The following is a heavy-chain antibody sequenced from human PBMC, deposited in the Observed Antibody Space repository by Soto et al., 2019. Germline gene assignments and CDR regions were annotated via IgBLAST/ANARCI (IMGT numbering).Heavy chain of an antibody. Sequence: PGGSLRLSCAASGFTFSSYGMHWVRQAPGKGLEWVAVISYDGSNKYYADSVKGRFTISRDNSKNTLYLQMNSLRAEDTAVYYCAKPARPRIIAADLRYWGQGTLVTVSS. V-gene: IGHV3-30*18. CDR1: GFTFSSYG. CDR2: ISYDGSNK. CDR3: AKPARPRIIAADLRY. D-gene: IGHD6-13*01. J-gene: IGHJ4*02.